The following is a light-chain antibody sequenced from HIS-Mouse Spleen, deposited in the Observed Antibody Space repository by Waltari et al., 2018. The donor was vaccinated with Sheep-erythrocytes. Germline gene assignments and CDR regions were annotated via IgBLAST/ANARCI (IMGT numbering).Light chain of an antibody. CDR3: QAWDSSTVV. Sequence: SYELTQPPSVSVSPGQTASITCSGDKLGDKYACWYQQKPGHSPVLVIYQDSKRPSGTPQGFAGTKSGNTATLTIGGTQAMDEADYYFQAWDSSTVVFGGGTKLTVL. V-gene: IGLV3-1*01. CDR1: KLGDKY. J-gene: IGLJ2*01. CDR2: QDS.